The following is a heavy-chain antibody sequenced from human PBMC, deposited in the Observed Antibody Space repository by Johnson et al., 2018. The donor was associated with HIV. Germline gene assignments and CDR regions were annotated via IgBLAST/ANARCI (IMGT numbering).Heavy chain of an antibody. CDR3: ARDMGHRQLARDAFDI. CDR2: IRYDGRNT. V-gene: IGHV3-30*02. Sequence: QVQLVESGGGVVQPGGSLRLSCAVSGFTFRSYGMHWVRQAPGKRLEWVAFIRYDGRNTIDGDSVQGRFTISRDNSKNTLFLQMNSLIPEDPAVYYCARDMGHRQLARDAFDIWGQGTMVTVSS. D-gene: IGHD6-6*01. J-gene: IGHJ3*02. CDR1: GFTFRSYG.